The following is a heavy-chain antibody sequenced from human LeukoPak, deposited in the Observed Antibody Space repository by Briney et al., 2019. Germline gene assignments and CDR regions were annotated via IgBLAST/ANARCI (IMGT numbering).Heavy chain of an antibody. V-gene: IGHV3-43*02. D-gene: IGHD2-8*01. CDR3: AKDRWSSGSVSTGMEV. Sequence: GGSLRVSRASSGFTVVVYPLHWLRQAPGKGLAWVSGADSTGTYNADTVKGRFTVSRDNNRNSLYLQMNSPTIEDTAFYYCAKDRWSSGSVSTGMEVWGQGTTVTVSS. J-gene: IGHJ6*02. CDR2: ADSTGT. CDR1: GFTVVVYP.